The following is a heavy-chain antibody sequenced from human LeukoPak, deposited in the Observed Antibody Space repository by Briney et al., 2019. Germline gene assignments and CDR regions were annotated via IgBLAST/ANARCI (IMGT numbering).Heavy chain of an antibody. J-gene: IGHJ4*02. CDR3: ARDPTVTTSFDY. Sequence: GGSLRLSCAASGFTFSSYGMHWVRQAPGKGLEWVAFIRYDGSNKYYADSVKGRFTISRDNSKNSLYLQMNSLRAEDTAVYYCARDPTVTTSFDYWGQGTLVTVSS. D-gene: IGHD4-17*01. CDR1: GFTFSSYG. V-gene: IGHV3-30*02. CDR2: IRYDGSNK.